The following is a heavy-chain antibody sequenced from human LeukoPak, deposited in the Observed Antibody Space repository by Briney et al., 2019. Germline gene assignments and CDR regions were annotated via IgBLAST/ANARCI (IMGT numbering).Heavy chain of an antibody. J-gene: IGHJ5*02. Sequence: GGSLRLSCAASGFTFSSYAMSWVRHAPGKGLEWVSAISGSGGSTYYADSVKGRFTISRDNSKNTLYLQMNSLRAEDTAVYYCAKDSRYDYVWGSYRYPDWFDPWGQGTLVTVSS. CDR1: GFTFSSYA. CDR3: AKDSRYDYVWGSYRYPDWFDP. V-gene: IGHV3-23*01. CDR2: ISGSGGST. D-gene: IGHD3-16*02.